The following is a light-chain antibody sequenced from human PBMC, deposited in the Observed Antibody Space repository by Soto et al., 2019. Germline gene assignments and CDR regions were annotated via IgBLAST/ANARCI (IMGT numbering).Light chain of an antibody. Sequence: QSALTQPRSVSGSPGHSVTISCFGTSSDIGGYIYVSWYQHHPGKAPRLMIYEVSSRPSGVSNRFSGSKSGNTASLTISGLQAEDEAQYYCSSYSSANTVIFGGGTKLTVL. CDR2: EVS. CDR3: SSYSSANTVI. V-gene: IGLV2-14*01. J-gene: IGLJ2*01. CDR1: SSDIGGYIY.